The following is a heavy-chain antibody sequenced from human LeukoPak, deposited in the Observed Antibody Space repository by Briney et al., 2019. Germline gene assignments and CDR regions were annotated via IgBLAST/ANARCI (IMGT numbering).Heavy chain of an antibody. CDR2: INPNSGGT. CDR1: GYTFTDYY. D-gene: IGHD6-13*01. V-gene: IGHV1-2*02. J-gene: IGHJ4*02. CDR3: AREEVIAAAGPTLDY. Sequence: ASVTVSCKASGYTFTDYYIHWVRQAPGQGLEWMGWINPNSGGTNYAQKFQGRVTMTRDTSISTAYMELSRLRSDDTAVFYCAREEVIAAAGPTLDYWGQGALVTVSS.